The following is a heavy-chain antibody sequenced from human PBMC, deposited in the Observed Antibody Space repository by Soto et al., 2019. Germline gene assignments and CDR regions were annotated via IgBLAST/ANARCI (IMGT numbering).Heavy chain of an antibody. V-gene: IGHV1-18*01. CDR1: GYTFTSYG. J-gene: IGHJ4*02. CDR3: ASYHFDNIGYQADY. D-gene: IGHD3-22*01. CDR2: ISAYNGHT. Sequence: ASVKVSCKASGYTFTSYGISWVRQAPGQGLEWMGWISAYNGHTNYAQKLQVRVTMTTDTSTSTAYLELRSLKPSDSAMYYCASYHFDNIGYQADYWGPGTLVTVSS.